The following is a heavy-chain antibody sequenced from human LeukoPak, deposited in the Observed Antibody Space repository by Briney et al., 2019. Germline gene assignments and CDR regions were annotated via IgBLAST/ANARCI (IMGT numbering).Heavy chain of an antibody. J-gene: IGHJ6*03. V-gene: IGHV3-48*03. CDR2: ISSSGSTI. Sequence: PGGSLRLSCAAHGYTFSSYEMNWVRQAPGKGLEWVLYISSSGSTIYYADSVKGRFTISRDNAKNSLYLQMNSLRAEDMAVYYCARDQYCSSTSCYKTHYYYYYMDVWGEGTTVTVSS. CDR3: ARDQYCSSTSCYKTHYYYYYMDV. D-gene: IGHD2-2*01. CDR1: GYTFSSYE.